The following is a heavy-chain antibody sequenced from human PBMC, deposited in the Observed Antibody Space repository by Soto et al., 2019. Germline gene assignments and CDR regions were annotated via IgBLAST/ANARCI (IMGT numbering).Heavy chain of an antibody. CDR3: ARAHSSIAARGAFDI. J-gene: IGHJ3*02. D-gene: IGHD6-6*01. CDR2: IYHSGST. CDR1: GGSISSSNW. V-gene: IGHV4-4*02. Sequence: QVQLQESGPGLVKPSGTLSLTCAVSGGSISSSNWWXXXRXXXGKGLEWIGEIYHSGSTNYNPSLKSRVTISVDKSKNQFSLKLSSVTAADTAVYYCARAHSSIAARGAFDIWGQGTMVTVSS.